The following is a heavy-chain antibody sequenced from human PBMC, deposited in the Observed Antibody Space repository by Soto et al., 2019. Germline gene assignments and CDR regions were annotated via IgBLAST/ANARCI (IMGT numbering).Heavy chain of an antibody. CDR3: TKGGSITGILDS. V-gene: IGHV3-9*01. CDR1: GFTFNGYG. D-gene: IGHD1-20*01. J-gene: IGHJ5*01. Sequence: EVQLVESGGGLVQPGSSLRLACAASGFTFNGYGMHWVRQVPGKGLEWVSGLTWNSANIGYADSVKGRFTITKDNARKSLYLQMNNVRAEDTALYYCTKGGSITGILDSCRQGTLVTVSS. CDR2: LTWNSANI.